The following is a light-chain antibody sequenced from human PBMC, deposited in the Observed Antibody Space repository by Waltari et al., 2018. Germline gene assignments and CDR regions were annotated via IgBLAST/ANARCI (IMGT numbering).Light chain of an antibody. Sequence: DIVLTQSPDSLAVSLGERATINCKSSQSGFHSSKSRNHLAWYQQKPGQPPKLLIYWASTRESGVPDRFSGSGSGTDFTLTISNLQAEDVAVYYCHQYESVPRTFGQGTKVEIK. V-gene: IGKV4-1*01. CDR2: WAS. CDR1: QSGFHSSKSRNH. J-gene: IGKJ1*01. CDR3: HQYESVPRT.